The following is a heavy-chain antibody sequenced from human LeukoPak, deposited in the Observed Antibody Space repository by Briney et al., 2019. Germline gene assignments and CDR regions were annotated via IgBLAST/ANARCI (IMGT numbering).Heavy chain of an antibody. CDR2: IYYSGST. CDR3: ASAVTAMDAEYFQH. V-gene: IGHV4-59*01. D-gene: IGHD2-21*02. J-gene: IGHJ1*01. Sequence: SETLSLTCTVSGGSISSYYWSWIRQPPGKGLEWIGYIYYSGSTNYNPSLKSRVTISVDTSKNQFSLKLSSVTAADTAVYYCASAVTAMDAEYFQHWGQGTLLTVS. CDR1: GGSISSYY.